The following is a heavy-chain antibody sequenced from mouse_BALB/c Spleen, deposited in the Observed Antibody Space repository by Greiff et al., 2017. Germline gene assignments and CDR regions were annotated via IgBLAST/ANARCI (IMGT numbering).Heavy chain of an antibody. CDR1: GFTFSSFG. J-gene: IGHJ3*01. Sequence: EVKLVESGGGLVQPGGSRKLSCAASGFTFSSFGMHWVRQAPEKGLEWVAYISSGSSTIYYADTVKGRFTISRDNPKNTLYLEMSSLRSEDTAMYYCARGGNTEAYWGQGTLVTVSA. D-gene: IGHD2-1*01. CDR3: ARGGNTEAY. V-gene: IGHV5-17*02. CDR2: ISSGSSTI.